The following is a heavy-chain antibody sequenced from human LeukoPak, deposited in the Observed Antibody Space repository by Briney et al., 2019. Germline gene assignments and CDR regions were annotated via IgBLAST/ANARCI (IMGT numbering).Heavy chain of an antibody. J-gene: IGHJ5*02. CDR1: GFTFSNYG. V-gene: IGHV3-23*01. CDR3: AKDQTYDILTVDWFDP. D-gene: IGHD3-9*01. CDR2: ISASGDRT. Sequence: GGSLRLSCAASGFTFSNYGMSWVRQAPGKGLEWVSIISASGDRTYYADSVKGRFTISRDNSKNTLYLQMNSLRAEDTAVYYCAKDQTYDILTVDWFDPWGQGTLVTVSS.